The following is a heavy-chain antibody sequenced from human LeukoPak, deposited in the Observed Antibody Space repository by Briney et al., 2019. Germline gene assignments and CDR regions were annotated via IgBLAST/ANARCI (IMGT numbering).Heavy chain of an antibody. D-gene: IGHD4-17*01. CDR2: IYYSGST. CDR1: GGSISSGDYY. J-gene: IGHJ5*02. V-gene: IGHV4-30-4*01. CDR3: AGDYGDLLTGIRFDT. Sequence: TSETLSLTCTVSGGSISSGDYYWSWIRQPPGKGLEWIGYIYYSGSTYYNPSLKSRVTISIQTSKNQFSLKLTSVTAADTAVYYCAGDYGDLLTGIRFDTWGQGTLVTVSS.